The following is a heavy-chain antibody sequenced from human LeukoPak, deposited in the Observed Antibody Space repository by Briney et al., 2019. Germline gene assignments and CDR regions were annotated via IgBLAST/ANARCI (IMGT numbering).Heavy chain of an antibody. Sequence: PGGSLRLSCAASGFTFSAYSMNWVRQAPGKGLEWVSSISTSSSYIYYADSVKGRFTVSRDNAKNSLFLQMNSLRAEDTALYYCARDREMGTIRNGSDVWGQGTIVSVSS. V-gene: IGHV3-21*01. J-gene: IGHJ3*01. D-gene: IGHD5-24*01. CDR3: ARDREMGTIRNGSDV. CDR2: ISTSSSYI. CDR1: GFTFSAYS.